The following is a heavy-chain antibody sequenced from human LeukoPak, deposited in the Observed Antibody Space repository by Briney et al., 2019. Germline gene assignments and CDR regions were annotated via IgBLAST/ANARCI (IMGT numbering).Heavy chain of an antibody. D-gene: IGHD6-19*01. J-gene: IGHJ5*02. CDR2: INPNSGGT. Sequence: ASVKVSCKASGYTFTGYYMHWARQAPGQGLEWMGWINPNSGGTNYAQKFQGRVTMTRDTSISTAYMELSRLRSDDTAVYYCAGSIAVDSLGDWFDPWGQGTLVTVSS. CDR3: AGSIAVDSLGDWFDP. CDR1: GYTFTGYY. V-gene: IGHV1-2*02.